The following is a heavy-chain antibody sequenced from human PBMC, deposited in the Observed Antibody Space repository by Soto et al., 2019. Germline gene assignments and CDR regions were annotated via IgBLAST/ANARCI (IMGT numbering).Heavy chain of an antibody. CDR2: INAGNGNT. V-gene: IGHV1-3*01. J-gene: IGHJ3*02. CDR1: GYTVSNYA. Sequence: GASVKVSCKASGYTVSNYAIHWVRQAPGQRLEWMGWINAGNGNTKSSQKFQGRVTITRDTSASTAYMELSSLRSEDTAVYYCARDIAFDIWGQGTMVTVSS. CDR3: ARDIAFDI.